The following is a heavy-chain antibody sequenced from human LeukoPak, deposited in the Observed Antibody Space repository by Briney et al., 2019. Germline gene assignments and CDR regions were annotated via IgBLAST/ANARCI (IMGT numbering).Heavy chain of an antibody. J-gene: IGHJ4*02. D-gene: IGHD3-22*01. CDR3: ARGYDRSGYYLPSDY. Sequence: GSLRLSCAASGFTFSSYSMNWVRQAPGKGLEWVSSIRSSSRYIYYADSGKGRFTISRDNAKNSLYLQMNSLRAEDTAVYYCARGYDRSGYYLPSDYWGQGTLVTVSS. V-gene: IGHV3-21*01. CDR1: GFTFSSYS. CDR2: IRSSSRYI.